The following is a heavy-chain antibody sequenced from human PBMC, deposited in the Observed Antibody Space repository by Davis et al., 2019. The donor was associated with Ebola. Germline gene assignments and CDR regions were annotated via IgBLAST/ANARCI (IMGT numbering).Heavy chain of an antibody. CDR3: ARGGGYCSGGSCLPRPPWFDP. CDR1: GYTFTSYD. V-gene: IGHV1-18*01. CDR2: ISAYNGNT. Sequence: ASVKVSCKASGYTFTSYDINWVRQAPGQGLEWMGWISAYNGNTNYAQKFQGRVTITADKSTSTAYMELSSLRSEDTAVYYCARGGGYCSGGSCLPRPPWFDPWGQGTLVTVSS. D-gene: IGHD2-15*01. J-gene: IGHJ5*02.